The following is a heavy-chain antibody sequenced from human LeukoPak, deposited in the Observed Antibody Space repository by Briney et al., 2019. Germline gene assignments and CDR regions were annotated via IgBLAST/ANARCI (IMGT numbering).Heavy chain of an antibody. J-gene: IGHJ5*02. Sequence: SETLSLTCTVSGGSISSSSYYWGWIRQPPGKGLEWIGSIYYSGSTYYNPSLKSRVTISVDTSKNQFSLKLSSVTAADTAAYYCARHCDWNYGPGINWFDPWGQGTLVTVSS. CDR2: IYYSGST. V-gene: IGHV4-39*01. CDR3: ARHCDWNYGPGINWFDP. CDR1: GGSISSSSYY. D-gene: IGHD1-7*01.